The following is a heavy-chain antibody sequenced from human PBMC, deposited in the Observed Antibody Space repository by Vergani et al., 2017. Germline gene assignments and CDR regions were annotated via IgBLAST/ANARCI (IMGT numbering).Heavy chain of an antibody. CDR1: GGSFSGYY. J-gene: IGHJ6*02. Sequence: QVQLQQWGAGLLKPSETLSLTCAVYGGSFSGYYWSWIRQPPGKGLEWIGEINHSGSTNYNPSLKSRVTISVDTSKNQFSLKLSSVTAADTAVYYCARGQRIQLWLRGYYYGMDVWGQGTTVTVSS. CDR3: ARGQRIQLWLRGYYYGMDV. CDR2: INHSGST. D-gene: IGHD5-18*01. V-gene: IGHV4-34*01.